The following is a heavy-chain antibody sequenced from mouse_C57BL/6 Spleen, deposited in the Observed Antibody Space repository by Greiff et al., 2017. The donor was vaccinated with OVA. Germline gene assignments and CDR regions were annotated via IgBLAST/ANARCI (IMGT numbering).Heavy chain of an antibody. J-gene: IGHJ1*03. D-gene: IGHD1-1*01. Sequence: VQLKESGPVLVKPGASVKMSCKASGYTFTDYYMNWVKQSHGKSLEWIGVINPYNGGTSYNQKFKGKATLTVDKSSSTAYMELNSLISEDSAVYYCARSGTTVVWYFDVWGTGTTVTVSS. CDR1: GYTFTDYY. V-gene: IGHV1-19*01. CDR2: INPYNGGT. CDR3: ARSGTTVVWYFDV.